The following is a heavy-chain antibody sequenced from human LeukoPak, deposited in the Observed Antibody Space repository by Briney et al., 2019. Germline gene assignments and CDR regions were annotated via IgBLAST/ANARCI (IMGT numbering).Heavy chain of an antibody. V-gene: IGHV4-38-2*02. CDR3: ARGRGYYYDSSGRVYFDY. D-gene: IGHD3-22*01. CDR2: IYHSGST. J-gene: IGHJ4*02. CDR1: GYSISSGYY. Sequence: NPSETLSLTCTVSGYSISSGYYWGWIRQPPGKGLEWIGSIYHSGSTYYRPSLKSRVTISVDTSKNQFSLKLSSVTAADTAVYYCARGRGYYYDSSGRVYFDYWGQGTLVTVSS.